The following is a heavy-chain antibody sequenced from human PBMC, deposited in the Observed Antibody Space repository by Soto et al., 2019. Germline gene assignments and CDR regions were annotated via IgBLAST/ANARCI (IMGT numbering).Heavy chain of an antibody. CDR1: GFTFSSCT. CDR3: SGFSGGACHQNYGMDV. Sequence: EVHLVESGGGLVKPGGSLRLSCAVSGFTFSSCTMNWVCQAPGKGLEWVSSISPSTSHIYYADSVKGRFTISRDNAKNSLFLQMNSLRAEDTAVYYCSGFSGGACHQNYGMDVWGQGTTVTVSS. D-gene: IGHD2-21*02. CDR2: ISPSTSHI. V-gene: IGHV3-21*01. J-gene: IGHJ6*02.